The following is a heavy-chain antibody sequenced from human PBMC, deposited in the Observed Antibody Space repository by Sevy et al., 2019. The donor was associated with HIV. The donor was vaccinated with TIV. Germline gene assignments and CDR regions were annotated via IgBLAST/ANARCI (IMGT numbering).Heavy chain of an antibody. D-gene: IGHD2-8*01. CDR2: FDPEYGER. V-gene: IGHV1-24*01. Sequence: ASVKVSCKVSGYIFTELSMHWVRQAPGKGLEWMGAFDPEYGERIYSQKFQARVTMTEDTSTDTAYMELSSLRSDDTAVYYCAVGGQNGGFDVWGQRTMVTVSS. CDR1: GYIFTELS. J-gene: IGHJ3*01. CDR3: AVGGQNGGFDV.